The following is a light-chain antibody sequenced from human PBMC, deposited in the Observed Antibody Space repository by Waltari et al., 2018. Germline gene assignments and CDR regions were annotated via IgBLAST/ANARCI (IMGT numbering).Light chain of an antibody. CDR2: DTY. CDR1: QSISSY. V-gene: IGKV1-39*01. CDR3: QQSYSTPRT. Sequence: TCRASQSISSYLNWYQQKIGKAPELLIYDTYKLQSGVPSRFSGSGSGTDFTLIISSLQPEDFATYYCQQSYSTPRTFGQGTKLEIK. J-gene: IGKJ2*02.